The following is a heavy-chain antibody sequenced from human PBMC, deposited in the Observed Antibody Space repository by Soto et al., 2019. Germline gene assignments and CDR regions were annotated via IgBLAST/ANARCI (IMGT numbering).Heavy chain of an antibody. Sequence: GGAPRLSFAASRSIFCGYGKPRGRPAPGKGLEWVAVIWYDGSNKYYADSVKGRFTISRDNSKNMLYLQMDSLRVEDTAVYYCARDGIGGTVFRGFCDYWGQGTLVTVSS. D-gene: IGHD1-7*01. J-gene: IGHJ4*02. CDR3: ARDGIGGTVFRGFCDY. V-gene: IGHV3-33*01. CDR1: RSIFCGYG. CDR2: IWYDGSNK.